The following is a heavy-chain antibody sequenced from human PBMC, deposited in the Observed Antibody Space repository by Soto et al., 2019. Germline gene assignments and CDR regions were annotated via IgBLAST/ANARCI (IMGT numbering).Heavy chain of an antibody. CDR1: GGSISSYY. V-gene: IGHV4-59*01. D-gene: IGHD1-26*01. Sequence: SETLSLTCTVSGGSISSYYWSWIRQPPGKGLEWIGYIYYSGSTNYNPSLKSRVTISVDTSKNQFSLKLSSVTAADTAVYYCARDAHMGGFDYWGQGTLDTVSS. CDR2: IYYSGST. CDR3: ARDAHMGGFDY. J-gene: IGHJ4*02.